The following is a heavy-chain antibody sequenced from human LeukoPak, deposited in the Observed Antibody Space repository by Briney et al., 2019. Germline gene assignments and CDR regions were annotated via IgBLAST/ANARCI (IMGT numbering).Heavy chain of an antibody. CDR3: ARETRDYDIWTGSTGAFDH. CDR1: GFTFTNYG. CDR2: ISSGDTTI. V-gene: IGHV3-48*04. Sequence: PGGSLRLSCVAPGFTFTNYGMNWVRQAPGKGLEWVSYISSGDTTIYYVDSVKGRFTISRDNAKNSLYLQMNSLRAEDTAVYYCARETRDYDIWTGSTGAFDHWGQGILVTVSS. J-gene: IGHJ4*02. D-gene: IGHD3-9*01.